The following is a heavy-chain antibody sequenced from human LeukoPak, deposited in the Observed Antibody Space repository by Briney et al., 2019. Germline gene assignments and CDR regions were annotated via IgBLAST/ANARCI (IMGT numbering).Heavy chain of an antibody. J-gene: IGHJ4*02. D-gene: IGHD3-22*01. CDR2: ISGSGGST. CDR1: GFTFSSYA. CDR3: ANLPYDSSGYWAYFDN. Sequence: GGSLRLSCAASGFTFSSYAMSWVRQAPGKGLEWVSAISGSGGSTYYADSVKGRFTISRGNSKNTLYLQMNSLRAEDMAVYYCANLPYDSSGYWAYFDNWGQGTLVTVSS. V-gene: IGHV3-23*01.